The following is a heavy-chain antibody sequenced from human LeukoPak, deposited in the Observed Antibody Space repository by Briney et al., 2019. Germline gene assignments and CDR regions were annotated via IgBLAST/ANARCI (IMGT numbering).Heavy chain of an antibody. Sequence: ASVKVSCKTSGYTFSSYDITWVRQAPGQGLEWMGWISTYSGNTNYAQNLQGRVTMTTDTSTSTAYTELRSLSSDDTAMYYCTRLDLSGSDYWGQGTLVTVSS. J-gene: IGHJ4*02. D-gene: IGHD6-19*01. CDR3: TRLDLSGSDY. CDR2: ISTYSGNT. V-gene: IGHV1-18*01. CDR1: GYTFSSYD.